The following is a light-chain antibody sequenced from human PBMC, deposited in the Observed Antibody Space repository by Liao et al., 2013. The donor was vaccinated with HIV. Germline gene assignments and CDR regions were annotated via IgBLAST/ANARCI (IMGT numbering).Light chain of an antibody. J-gene: IGLJ2*01. CDR2: QDT. V-gene: IGLV3-1*01. CDR3: QAWDSSTWC. Sequence: SYELTQSPSVSVSPGQTASITCSGDKLGDKYACWYRQRPGQSPVLVIYQDTKRPSGISERLSGSNSGNTATLTISGTQAMDEADYYCQAWDSSTWCFGGGTKLTVL. CDR1: KLGDKY.